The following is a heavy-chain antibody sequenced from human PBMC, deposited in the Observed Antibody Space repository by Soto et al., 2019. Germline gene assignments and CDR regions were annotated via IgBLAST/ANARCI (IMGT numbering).Heavy chain of an antibody. V-gene: IGHV3-23*01. J-gene: IGHJ5*01. D-gene: IGHD4-17*01. CDR2: VTGRSDVRT. CDR1: GFTFSNYA. CDR3: AKRAYDNGGPWLDS. Sequence: EVQLLESGGDLVQPGGSLRLSCAASGFTFSNYAMTWVRHSPGKGLEWVATVTGRSDVRTYYGDSVKGRFTIFRDTSKSTGHLPMRSLRVEDTAVYYCAKRAYDNGGPWLDSWGQGTLVTVSS.